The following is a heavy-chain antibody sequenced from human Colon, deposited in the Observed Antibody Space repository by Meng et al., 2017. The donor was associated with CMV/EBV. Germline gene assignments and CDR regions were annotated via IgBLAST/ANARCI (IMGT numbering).Heavy chain of an antibody. Sequence: GSLRLSCVGSGFTFSSYALSWVRQAPGKGLEWVSTVSGSSITTYYADSVKGRFTISRDNYNDILSLEMNSLRVEDTALYYCVKDHKDWGHGILVTVSS. CDR1: GFTFSSYA. J-gene: IGHJ4*01. V-gene: IGHV3-23*01. CDR2: VSGSSITT. CDR3: VKDHKD.